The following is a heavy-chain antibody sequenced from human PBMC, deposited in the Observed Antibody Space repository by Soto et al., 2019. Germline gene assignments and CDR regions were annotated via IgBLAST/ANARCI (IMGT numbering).Heavy chain of an antibody. D-gene: IGHD3-22*01. CDR1: GYTFTSYY. Sequence: GASVKVSCKASGYTFTSYYMHWVRQAPGQGLEWMGIINPSGGSTSYAQKFQGRVTMTRDTSTSTVYMELSSLRSEDTAVYYCARALEDSSGYYNQHLDAXDIWGQGTMVTVTS. CDR2: INPSGGST. CDR3: ARALEDSSGYYNQHLDAXDI. J-gene: IGHJ3*02. V-gene: IGHV1-46*01.